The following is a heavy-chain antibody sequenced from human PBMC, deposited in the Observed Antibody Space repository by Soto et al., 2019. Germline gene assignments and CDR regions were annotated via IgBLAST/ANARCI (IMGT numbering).Heavy chain of an antibody. Sequence: QVQLVQSGAEMKKPGSSVKVSCKASGGTFSSYAISWVRQAPGQGLEWMGGIIPIFGTANYAQKFQGRVTITADESTSTAYMELSSLRSEDTAVYYCARTRYYYDSSGYYQYYFDYWGQGTLVTVSS. CDR2: IIPIFGTA. CDR3: ARTRYYYDSSGYYQYYFDY. D-gene: IGHD3-22*01. J-gene: IGHJ4*02. V-gene: IGHV1-69*01. CDR1: GGTFSSYA.